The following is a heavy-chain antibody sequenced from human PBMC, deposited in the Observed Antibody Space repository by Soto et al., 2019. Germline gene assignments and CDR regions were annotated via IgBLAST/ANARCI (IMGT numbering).Heavy chain of an antibody. D-gene: IGHD3-9*01. Sequence: SETLSLTCTVSGGSISSYYWSWIRQPAGKGLEWIGRIYTSGSTNYNPSLKSRVTMSVDTSKNQFSLKLSSVTAADTAVYYCARGSILTGFRTFLYYSDYWGQGTLVTVSS. CDR2: IYTSGST. J-gene: IGHJ4*02. V-gene: IGHV4-4*07. CDR1: GGSISSYY. CDR3: ARGSILTGFRTFLYYSDY.